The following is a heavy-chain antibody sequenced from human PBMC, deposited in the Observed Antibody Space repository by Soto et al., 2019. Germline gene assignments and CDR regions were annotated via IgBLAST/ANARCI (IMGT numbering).Heavy chain of an antibody. J-gene: IGHJ6*03. CDR3: ARSGYSSGSYYYYYMDV. CDR2: INPNSGGT. Sequence: ASVKVSCKASGYTFTGYYMHWVRQAPGQGLEWMGWINPNSGGTNYAQKFQGWVTMTRDTSISTAYMELSRLRSDDTAVYYCARSGYSSGSYYYYYMDVWGKGTTVTVSS. D-gene: IGHD6-19*01. CDR1: GYTFTGYY. V-gene: IGHV1-2*04.